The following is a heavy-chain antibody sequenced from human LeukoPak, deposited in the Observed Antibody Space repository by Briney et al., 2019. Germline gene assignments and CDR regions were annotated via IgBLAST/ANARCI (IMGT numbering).Heavy chain of an antibody. D-gene: IGHD2/OR15-2a*01. Sequence: GGSLRLSCVASGFTFSTFAMSWVRQAPGNGLEWVSSVSGGGRHKYYPDFVKGRFTISRDNSKNTLYLQLGSLTTVDTAVYYCAKVRFGTEWYSSDAFALWGQGTLVTVAS. CDR3: AKVRFGTEWYSSDAFAL. CDR1: GFTFSTFA. CDR2: VSGGGRHK. J-gene: IGHJ3*01. V-gene: IGHV3-23*01.